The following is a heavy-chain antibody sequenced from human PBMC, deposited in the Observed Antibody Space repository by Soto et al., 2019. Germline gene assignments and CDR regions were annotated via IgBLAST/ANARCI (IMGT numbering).Heavy chain of an antibody. CDR2: IIPIFGTA. Sequence: SVKVSCKASGGTFSSYAISWVRQAPGQGLEWMGGIIPIFGTADYAQKFQGRVTITADKSTSTAYMELSSLRSEDTAVYYCARVVLELPHFDYWGQGTLVTVSS. CDR1: GGTFSSYA. CDR3: ARVVLELPHFDY. D-gene: IGHD1-7*01. V-gene: IGHV1-69*06. J-gene: IGHJ4*02.